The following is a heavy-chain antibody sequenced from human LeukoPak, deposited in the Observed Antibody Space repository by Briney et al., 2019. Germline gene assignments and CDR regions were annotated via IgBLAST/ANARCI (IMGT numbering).Heavy chain of an antibody. CDR1: GGSFSGYY. Sequence: SETLSLTCAVYGGSFSGYYWSWIRQPPGKGLEWIGYIYYSGSTNYNPSLKSRVTISVDTSKNQFSLKLSSVTAADTAVYYCARHVYSYGFFDYWGQGTLVTVSS. CDR3: ARHVYSYGFFDY. D-gene: IGHD5-18*01. V-gene: IGHV4-59*08. J-gene: IGHJ4*02. CDR2: IYYSGST.